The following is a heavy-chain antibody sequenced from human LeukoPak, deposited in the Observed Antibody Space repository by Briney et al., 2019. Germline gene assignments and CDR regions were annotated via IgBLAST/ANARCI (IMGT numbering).Heavy chain of an antibody. J-gene: IGHJ4*02. Sequence: SETLSLTCTVSGGSISSGSYYWSWIRQPAGKGLEWIGRIYTSGSTNYNPSLKSRVTISVDTSKNQFSLKLSSVTAADTAVYYCARSSSIATSGYWGQGTLVTVSS. CDR2: IYTSGST. CDR3: ARSSSIATSGY. D-gene: IGHD6-6*01. V-gene: IGHV4-61*02. CDR1: GGSISSGSYY.